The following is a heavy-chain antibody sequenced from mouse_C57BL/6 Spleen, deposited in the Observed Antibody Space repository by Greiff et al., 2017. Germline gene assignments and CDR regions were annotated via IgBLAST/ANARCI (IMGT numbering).Heavy chain of an antibody. CDR1: GYAFSSSW. CDR3: ARSPFDY. V-gene: IGHV1-82*01. J-gene: IGHJ2*01. CDR2: IYPGDGDT. Sequence: VQLQESGPELVKPGASVKISCKASGYAFSSSWMNWVKQRPGKGLEWIGRIYPGDGDTNYNGKFKGKATLTVDTSSSTAYMQLSSLTSEDSAVYYCARSPFDYWGQGTTLTVSS.